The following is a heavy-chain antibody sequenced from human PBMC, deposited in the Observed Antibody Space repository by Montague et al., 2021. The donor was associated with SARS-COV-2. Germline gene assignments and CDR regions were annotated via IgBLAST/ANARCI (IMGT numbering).Heavy chain of an antibody. CDR3: ARGGGSGYRYYFDY. D-gene: IGHD3-22*01. J-gene: IGHJ4*02. CDR2: IYYSGGT. CDR1: GGSISSYY. Sequence: SETLSLTCTVSGGSISSYYWNWIRQPPGKGLEWIGYIYYSGGTNHNPSLKSRVTISVDTSKNQFSLKLSSVTAADTAVYYCARGGGSGYRYYFDYWGQGSLVTVSS. V-gene: IGHV4-59*01.